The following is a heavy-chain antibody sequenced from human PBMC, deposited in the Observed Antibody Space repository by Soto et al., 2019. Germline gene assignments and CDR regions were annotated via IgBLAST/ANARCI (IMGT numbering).Heavy chain of an antibody. J-gene: IGHJ3*02. D-gene: IGHD3-9*01. Sequence: PGGSLRLSCAASGFTFSSYAMSWVRQAPGKGLEWVSAISGSGGSTYYADSVKGRFTISGDNSKNTLYLQMNSLRAEDTAVYYCAKDYSPVLRYFDWLPRPCYVAFDIWGQGTMVTVAS. CDR2: ISGSGGST. V-gene: IGHV3-23*01. CDR1: GFTFSSYA. CDR3: AKDYSPVLRYFDWLPRPCYVAFDI.